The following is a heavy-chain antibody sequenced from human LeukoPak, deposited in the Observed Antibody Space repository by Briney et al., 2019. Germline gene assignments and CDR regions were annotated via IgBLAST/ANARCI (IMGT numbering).Heavy chain of an antibody. CDR2: INHSGST. CDR3: ARLRLRYQLKTNWFDP. Sequence: SETLSLTCAVYGGSFSGYSWSWIRQPPGKGLDWIGEINHSGSTNYNPSLKSRVTISVDTSKNQFSLRLNSVTAADTAVYYCARLRLRYQLKTNWFDPWGQGTLVTVSS. CDR1: GGSFSGYS. D-gene: IGHD3-16*01. J-gene: IGHJ5*02. V-gene: IGHV4-34*01.